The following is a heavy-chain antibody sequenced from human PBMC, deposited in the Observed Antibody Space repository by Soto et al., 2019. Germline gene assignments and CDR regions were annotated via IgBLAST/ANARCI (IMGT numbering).Heavy chain of an antibody. D-gene: IGHD6-25*01. J-gene: IGHJ5*02. V-gene: IGHV1-18*01. Sequence: ASVKVSCKATGYTFTSYGISWVRQAPGQGLEWMGWISAYNGNTNYAQKLQGRVTMTTDTSTSTAYMELRSLRSDDTAVYYCARDLGGIAAAVNWFDPWGQGTLVTVSS. CDR2: ISAYNGNT. CDR3: ARDLGGIAAAVNWFDP. CDR1: GYTFTSYG.